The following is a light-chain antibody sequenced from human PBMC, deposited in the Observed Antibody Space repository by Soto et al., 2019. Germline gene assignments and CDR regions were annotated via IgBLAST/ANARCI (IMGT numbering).Light chain of an antibody. Sequence: EIVMTQSPATLSVSPGERATLSCRASQSVSSNLAWYQHKPGQAPRLLIYGASIRATGIPARFSGSGSGTEFTLTISSLQSEDFAIYFCQQYNDWPFTFGPGTKVDIK. CDR2: GAS. V-gene: IGKV3D-15*01. CDR1: QSVSSN. J-gene: IGKJ3*01. CDR3: QQYNDWPFT.